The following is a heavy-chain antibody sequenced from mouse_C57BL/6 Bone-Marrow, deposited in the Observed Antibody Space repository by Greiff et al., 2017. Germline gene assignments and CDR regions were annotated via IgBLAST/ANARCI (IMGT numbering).Heavy chain of an antibody. Sequence: QVQLQQPGAELVMPGASVKLSCKASGYTFTSYWMPWVKQRPGQGLEWIGEIDPSDSYTNYNQKFKGKSTLTVDKSSSTAYMQLSSLTSEDSAVYYCASTVVARYFDVWGTGTTVTVSS. D-gene: IGHD1-1*01. CDR2: IDPSDSYT. V-gene: IGHV1-69*01. J-gene: IGHJ1*03. CDR3: ASTVVARYFDV. CDR1: GYTFTSYW.